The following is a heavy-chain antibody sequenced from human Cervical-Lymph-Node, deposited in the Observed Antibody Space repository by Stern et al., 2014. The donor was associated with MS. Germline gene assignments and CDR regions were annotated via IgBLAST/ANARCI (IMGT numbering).Heavy chain of an antibody. CDR2: ISGGGRRT. D-gene: IGHD4-17*01. Sequence: EVQLLESGGGLEQPGGSLRLSCAASGFTFSDYAMNWVRQHPGKGLQWVSTISGGGRRTYYADSVKGRFTISRDNSKNTLYLQMISLRAEDTAVYYCAKEESDYTSPYYFDTWGQGTLVTVSS. V-gene: IGHV3-23*01. CDR1: GFTFSDYA. J-gene: IGHJ4*02. CDR3: AKEESDYTSPYYFDT.